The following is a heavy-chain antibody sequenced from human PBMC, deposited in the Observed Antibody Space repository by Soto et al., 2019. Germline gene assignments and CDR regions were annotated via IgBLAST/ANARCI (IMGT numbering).Heavy chain of an antibody. Sequence: GWSLRLSCASSVFTFISYEMNWVRQAPGKGLEWVSYISSSGSTIYYADSVKGRFTISRDNAKNSLYLQMNSLRAEDTAVYYCARYAWFDPWGQGTLVTVSS. CDR2: ISSSGSTI. D-gene: IGHD2-2*01. V-gene: IGHV3-48*03. CDR3: ARYAWFDP. CDR1: VFTFISYE. J-gene: IGHJ5*02.